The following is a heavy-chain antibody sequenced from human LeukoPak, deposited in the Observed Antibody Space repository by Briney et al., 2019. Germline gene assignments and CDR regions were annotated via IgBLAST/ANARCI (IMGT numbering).Heavy chain of an antibody. CDR3: ARAYKGSISLNYYYYMDV. CDR1: GGSISDYY. J-gene: IGHJ6*03. V-gene: IGHV4-4*07. CDR2: IYTTGST. D-gene: IGHD1-14*01. Sequence: SETLSLTCTVSGGSISDYYWSWIRQPAGKGLEWIGRIYTTGSTDYNPSLKSRVTMSVDTSKNQFSLKLSSVTAADTAVYYCARAYKGSISLNYYYYMDVWGKGTTVTVSS.